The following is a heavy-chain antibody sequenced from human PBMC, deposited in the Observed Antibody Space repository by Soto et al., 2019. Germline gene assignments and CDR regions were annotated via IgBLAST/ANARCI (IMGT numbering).Heavy chain of an antibody. CDR3: AHSRFRHSSAAYDY. Sequence: ASVKVSCKASGGTFSSYAISWVRQAPGQGLEWMGGIIPIFGTANYAQKFQGRVTITADESTSTAYMELSSLRSEDTAVYYCAHSRFRHSSAAYDYWGQGTLVTVSS. CDR1: GGTFSSYA. V-gene: IGHV1-69*13. J-gene: IGHJ4*02. D-gene: IGHD3-22*01. CDR2: IIPIFGTA.